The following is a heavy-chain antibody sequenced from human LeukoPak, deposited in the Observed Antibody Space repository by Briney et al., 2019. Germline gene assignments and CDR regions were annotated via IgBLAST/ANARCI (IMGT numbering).Heavy chain of an antibody. D-gene: IGHD4-11*01. CDR3: AWHGYSSRWSHLY. CDR2: IYSTGRT. J-gene: IGHJ1*01. CDR1: GGSISSGDYY. Sequence: SETLSLTCTVSGGSISSGDYYWDWIRQPPGKGPEWIGYIYSTGRTSYNPSLKSRVAISVDTSKNQFSLKLSSVTAADTAVYYCAWHGYSSRWSHLYWGQGTLVTVSS. V-gene: IGHV4-30-4*01.